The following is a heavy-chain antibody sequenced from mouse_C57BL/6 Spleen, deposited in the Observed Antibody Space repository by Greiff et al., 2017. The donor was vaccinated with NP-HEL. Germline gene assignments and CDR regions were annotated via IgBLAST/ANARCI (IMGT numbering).Heavy chain of an antibody. CDR3: ARHGYYAMAY. Sequence: QVQLQQPGAELVKPGASVKMSCKASGYTFTSYWITWVKQRPGQGLEWIGDIYPGSGSTNYNEKFKSKATLTVDKSSSTAYMQLSSLTSEDSAVYFCARHGYYAMAYWGQGTSVTVSS. CDR1: GYTFTSYW. V-gene: IGHV1-55*01. J-gene: IGHJ4*01. CDR2: IYPGSGST.